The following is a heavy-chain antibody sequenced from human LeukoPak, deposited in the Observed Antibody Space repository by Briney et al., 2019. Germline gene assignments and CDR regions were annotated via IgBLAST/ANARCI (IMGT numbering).Heavy chain of an antibody. D-gene: IGHD4-11*01. CDR3: ARESGARNYLSYYYMDV. J-gene: IGHJ6*03. CDR1: GGTFSSYA. CDR2: IIPIFGTA. Sequence: ASVKVSCKASGGTFSSYAISWVRQAPGQGLEWMGGIIPIFGTANYAQKFQGRVTITADESTSTAYMELSSLRSEDTAVYYCARESGARNYLSYYYMDVWGKGTTVTVSS. V-gene: IGHV1-69*13.